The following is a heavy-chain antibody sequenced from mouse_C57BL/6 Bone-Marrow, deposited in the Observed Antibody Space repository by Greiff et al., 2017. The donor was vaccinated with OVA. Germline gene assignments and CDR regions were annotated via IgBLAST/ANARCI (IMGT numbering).Heavy chain of an antibody. J-gene: IGHJ3*01. CDR3: ARLLGSRFAY. CDR1: GFTFSSYG. D-gene: IGHD1-1*01. CDR2: ISSGGSYT. Sequence: DVMLVESGGDLVKPGGSLKLSCAASGFTFSSYGMSWVRQTPDKRLEWVATISSGGSYTYYPDSVKGRFTISRDNAKNTLYLQMSSLKSEDTAMYYCARLLGSRFAYWGQGTLVTVSA. V-gene: IGHV5-6*02.